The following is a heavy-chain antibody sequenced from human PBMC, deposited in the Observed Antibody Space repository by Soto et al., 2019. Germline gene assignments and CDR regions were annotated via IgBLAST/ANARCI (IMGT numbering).Heavy chain of an antibody. CDR1: GGTFSSYT. J-gene: IGHJ6*02. Sequence: QVQLVQSGAEVKKPGSSVKVSCKASGGTFSSYTISWVRQAPGQGLEWMGRIIPILGIANYAQKFQGRVTITADKATSTADMELSSLRSEDTAVYYCARDRPYYYDSSGGYPYYYYGMDVWGQGTTVTVSS. CDR2: IIPILGIA. D-gene: IGHD3-22*01. CDR3: ARDRPYYYDSSGGYPYYYYGMDV. V-gene: IGHV1-69*08.